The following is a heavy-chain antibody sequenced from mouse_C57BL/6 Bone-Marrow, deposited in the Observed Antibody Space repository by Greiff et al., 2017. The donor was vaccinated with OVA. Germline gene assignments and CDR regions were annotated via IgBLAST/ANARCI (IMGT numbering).Heavy chain of an antibody. CDR1: GFTFSDYG. Sequence: EVKLQESGGGLVQPGGSLKLSCAASGFTFSDYGMAWVRQAPRKGPEWVAFISNLAYSIYYADTVTGRLTISRENAKNTLYLEMSSLEAEDTAMYYCTREGRDWGFAYWGQGTLVTVSA. V-gene: IGHV5-15*01. CDR3: TREGRDWGFAY. CDR2: ISNLAYSI. D-gene: IGHD2-4*01. J-gene: IGHJ3*01.